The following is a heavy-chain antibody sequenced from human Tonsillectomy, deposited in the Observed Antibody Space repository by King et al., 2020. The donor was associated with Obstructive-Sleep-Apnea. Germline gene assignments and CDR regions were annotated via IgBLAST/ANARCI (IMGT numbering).Heavy chain of an antibody. V-gene: IGHV1-18*01. CDR1: GYTFGTYG. CDR3: ATFSSAWYFDY. Sequence: VQLVESGAEVKKPGASVKVSCKTSGYTFGTYGITWVRQAPGQGLEWMGWINPNNGNTDYAQNLQGRVTMTTDASTTTAYMELRSLRSDDTAVYYCATFSSAWYFDYWGQGTLVTVSS. J-gene: IGHJ4*02. CDR2: INPNNGNT. D-gene: IGHD6-19*01.